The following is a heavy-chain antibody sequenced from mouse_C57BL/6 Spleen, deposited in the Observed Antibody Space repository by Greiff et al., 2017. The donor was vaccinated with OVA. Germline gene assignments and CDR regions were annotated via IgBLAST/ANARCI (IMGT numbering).Heavy chain of an antibody. CDR1: GYTFTDYN. Sequence: EVQLQQSGPELVKPGASVKMSCKASGYTFTDYNMHWVKQSHGKSLEWIGYINPNNGGTSYNQKFKGKATLTVNKSSSTAYMELRSLTSEDSAVYYCARSYYGSSLGRYFDVWGTGTTVTVSS. D-gene: IGHD1-1*01. V-gene: IGHV1-22*01. CDR3: ARSYYGSSLGRYFDV. J-gene: IGHJ1*03. CDR2: INPNNGGT.